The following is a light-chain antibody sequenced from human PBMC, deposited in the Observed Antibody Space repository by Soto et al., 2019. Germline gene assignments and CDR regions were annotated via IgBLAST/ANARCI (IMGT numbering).Light chain of an antibody. CDR3: QQYNNWPRT. J-gene: IGKJ1*01. V-gene: IGKV4-1*01. Sequence: DIVMTQSPDSLAVSLGEGATINCKSSQSVLYSSNNKNFLAWYQQKPGQPPKLLIYWASTRESGVPDRFSGSGSGTEFTLTISSLQSEDFAVYYCQQYNNWPRTFGQGTKVDIK. CDR1: QSVLYSSNNKNF. CDR2: WAS.